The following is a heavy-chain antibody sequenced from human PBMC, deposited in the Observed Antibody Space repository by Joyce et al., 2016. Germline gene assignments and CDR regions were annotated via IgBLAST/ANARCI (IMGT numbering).Heavy chain of an antibody. CDR3: ARSAVRGTLSPFFDY. CDR2: SNPEDADT. CDR1: GYSFTSYW. Sequence: EVQLVQSGGEVKKPGESLKISCKGVGYSFTSYWLGWVRQMPGEGLELMGISNPEDADTRYSPSFQGQVTSSVDRSIKTAHLRWGSLRASDTAIYYCARSAVRGTLSPFFDYWGQGSLVTVSS. V-gene: IGHV5-51*01. D-gene: IGHD3-16*01. J-gene: IGHJ4*02.